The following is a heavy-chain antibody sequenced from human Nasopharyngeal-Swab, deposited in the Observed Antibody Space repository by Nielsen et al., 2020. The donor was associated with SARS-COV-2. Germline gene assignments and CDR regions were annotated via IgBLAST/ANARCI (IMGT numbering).Heavy chain of an antibody. D-gene: IGHD3-10*01. CDR2: ISAYNGNT. J-gene: IGHJ4*02. CDR3: ARDLSYYGSGSLSY. CDR1: GYTFTSYG. Sequence: ASVKVSCKASGYTFTSYGISWVRQAPGQGLEWMGWISAYNGNTNYAQKLQGRVTMTTDTSTSTAYMELRSLRSDDTAVYYCARDLSYYGSGSLSYWGQGTLVTVSS. V-gene: IGHV1-18*04.